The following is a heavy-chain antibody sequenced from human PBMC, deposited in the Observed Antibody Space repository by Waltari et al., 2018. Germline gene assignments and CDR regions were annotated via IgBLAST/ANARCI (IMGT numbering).Heavy chain of an antibody. CDR1: GYNFVDQY. CDR2: IDPEDDET. V-gene: IGHV1-69-2*01. D-gene: IGHD3-22*01. CDR3: ATDVSPKNVVTRPFES. Sequence: EVQLVQSGPEVREPGTSVKISCKTSGYNFVDQYLPWVKQSPGKGPEWVGLIDPEDDETIYPDRFRGRVIMSADTSTDTAYLEIETLRSEDTAIYYCATDVSPKNVVTRPFESWGQGTLVTVSS. J-gene: IGHJ1*01.